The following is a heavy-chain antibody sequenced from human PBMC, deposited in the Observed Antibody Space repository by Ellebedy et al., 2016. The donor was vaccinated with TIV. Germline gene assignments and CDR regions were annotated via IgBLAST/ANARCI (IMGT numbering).Heavy chain of an antibody. V-gene: IGHV3-23*01. CDR3: AKTPRVNYYYYGMDV. CDR1: GFTFSSYA. J-gene: IGHJ6*02. CDR2: ISGSGGST. D-gene: IGHD4-11*01. Sequence: GGSLRLXXAVSGFTFSSYAMSWVRQAPGKGLEWVSAISGSGGSTYYADSVKGRFTISRDNSKNTLYLQMNSLRAEDTAVYYCAKTPRVNYYYYGMDVWGQGTTVTVSS.